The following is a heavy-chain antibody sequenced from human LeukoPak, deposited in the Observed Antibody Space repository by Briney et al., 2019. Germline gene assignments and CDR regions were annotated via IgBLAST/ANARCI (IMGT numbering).Heavy chain of an antibody. J-gene: IGHJ5*02. CDR2: IIPIFGTA. CDR1: GGTFSRYA. D-gene: IGHD6-13*01. V-gene: IGHV1-69*05. Sequence: SVKVSCKASGGTFSRYAISWVRQAPGQGLEWMGGIIPIFGTANYAQKFQGRVTITTDESTSTAYMELSSLRSEDTAVYYCARGPTYSSSWSHRGDWFDPWGQGTLVTVSS. CDR3: ARGPTYSSSWSHRGDWFDP.